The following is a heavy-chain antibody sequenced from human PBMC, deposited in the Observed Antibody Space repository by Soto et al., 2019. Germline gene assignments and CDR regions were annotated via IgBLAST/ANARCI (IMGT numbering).Heavy chain of an antibody. CDR3: ARMGDVPYYYYGMDV. J-gene: IGHJ6*02. D-gene: IGHD3-16*01. Sequence: QVQLVQSGAEVKKPGASVKVSCKASGYTFSTYGISWVRQAPGQGLEWMGWINGYNGKTNYAPKLQGRITMTTDTATTTAYMELRSLRSDETAVYYCARMGDVPYYYYGMDVWGQGTTVTVSS. CDR1: GYTFSTYG. CDR2: INGYNGKT. V-gene: IGHV1-18*01.